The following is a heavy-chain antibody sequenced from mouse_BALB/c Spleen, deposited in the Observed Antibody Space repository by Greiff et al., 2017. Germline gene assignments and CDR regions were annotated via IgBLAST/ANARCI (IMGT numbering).Heavy chain of an antibody. CDR2: INPSTGYT. CDR1: GYTFTSYW. CDR3: ERKGSRDYMDY. D-gene: IGHD2-13*01. Sequence: QVHVQQSGAELAKPGASVKMSCKASGYTFTSYWMHWVKQRPGQGLEWIGYINPSTGYTEYNQKFTDKATLTADKSSSTAYMQLSSLTSEDSAVYDCERKGSRDYMDYWGQGTTGTVSS. V-gene: IGHV1-7*01. J-gene: IGHJ4*01.